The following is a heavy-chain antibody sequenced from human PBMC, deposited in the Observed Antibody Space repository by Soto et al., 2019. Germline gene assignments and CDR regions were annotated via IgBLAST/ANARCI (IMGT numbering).Heavy chain of an antibody. Sequence: QLQLQESGSGLVKPSQTLSLTCAVSGGSISSGGYSWSWIRQPPGKGLEWIGYIYHSGSTYYNPSLMSRVTISVDRSKNQFSLKLSSVTAADTAVYYCARALYDFWSCYYGVGRLDPWGQGTLVTVSS. CDR3: ARALYDFWSCYYGVGRLDP. D-gene: IGHD3-3*01. J-gene: IGHJ5*02. CDR1: GGSISSGGYS. V-gene: IGHV4-30-2*01. CDR2: IYHSGST.